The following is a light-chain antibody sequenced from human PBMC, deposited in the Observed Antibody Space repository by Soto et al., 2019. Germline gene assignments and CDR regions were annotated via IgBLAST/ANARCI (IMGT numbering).Light chain of an antibody. Sequence: QAVLTQPPSASGSPGQSVTISCTGTSSDVGGNNYVSWYQRHPGKAPNPWIYEVSKRPSGVPDRFSGSKSGNTASLTVSGLQAEDEADYYCSSYAGSNFYVFGTGTKLTVL. CDR3: SSYAGSNFYV. CDR1: SSDVGGNNY. V-gene: IGLV2-8*01. J-gene: IGLJ1*01. CDR2: EVS.